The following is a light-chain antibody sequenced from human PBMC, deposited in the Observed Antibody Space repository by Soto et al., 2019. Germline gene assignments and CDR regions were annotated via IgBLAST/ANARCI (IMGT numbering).Light chain of an antibody. Sequence: EIVLTQSPATLSLSPGGKATPSRRASQSVSSYLAWYQQKPGQAPRLLIYDASNRATGIPARFSGSGSGTDFTLTISSLEPEDFAVYYCQQRSNWPPITFGQGTRLE. CDR2: DAS. V-gene: IGKV3-11*01. CDR1: QSVSSY. CDR3: QQRSNWPPIT. J-gene: IGKJ5*01.